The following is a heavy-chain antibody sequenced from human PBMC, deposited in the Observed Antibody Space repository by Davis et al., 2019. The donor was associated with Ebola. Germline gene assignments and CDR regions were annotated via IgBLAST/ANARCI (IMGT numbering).Heavy chain of an antibody. Sequence: ASVKVSCKASGGTFSSYAISWVRQAPGQGLEWMGWINPNSGGTNYAQKFQGRVTMTRDTSISTAYMELSSLRSEDTAVYYCATIPGYGDPERNYWGQGTLVTVSS. CDR2: INPNSGGT. CDR3: ATIPGYGDPERNY. D-gene: IGHD4-17*01. V-gene: IGHV1-2*02. J-gene: IGHJ4*02. CDR1: GGTFSSYA.